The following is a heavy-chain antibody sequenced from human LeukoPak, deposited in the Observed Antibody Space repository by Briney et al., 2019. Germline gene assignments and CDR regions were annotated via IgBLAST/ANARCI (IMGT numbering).Heavy chain of an antibody. CDR2: TTSDGSSS. CDR3: ARSTVRWAFDI. J-gene: IGHJ3*02. D-gene: IGHD4-4*01. Sequence: GGSLRLSCAASGFTFRTFDMSWVRHAPGKGLEWVSSTTSDGSSSTHADSVKGRSTISRDNSQNTLYLQMNNLRAEDTALYYCARSTVRWAFDIWGQGTMVTVSS. V-gene: IGHV3-23*01. CDR1: GFTFRTFD.